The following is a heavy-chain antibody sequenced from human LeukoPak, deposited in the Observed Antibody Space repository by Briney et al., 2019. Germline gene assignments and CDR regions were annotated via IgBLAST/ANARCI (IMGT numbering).Heavy chain of an antibody. CDR2: VRQSGDTT. CDR1: RISLNIYV. D-gene: IGHD6-19*01. Sequence: GGSLRLSCAAPRISLNIYVMSWVRQAPGKGLEWVAGVRQSGDTTFYAGSVKGRFTISRDNSRNILYLQMDSLRVEDTAVYYCAKPRSGWYVFDFWGLGTQVTVSS. J-gene: IGHJ4*02. CDR3: AKPRSGWYVFDF. V-gene: IGHV3-23*01.